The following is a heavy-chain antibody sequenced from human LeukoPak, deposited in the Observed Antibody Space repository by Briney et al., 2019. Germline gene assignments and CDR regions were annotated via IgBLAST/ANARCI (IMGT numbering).Heavy chain of an antibody. CDR2: IYYSGST. CDR1: GGSISSYY. J-gene: IGHJ5*02. D-gene: IGHD3-3*01. Sequence: PSETLSLTCTVSGGSISSYYWSWIRQPPGKGLEWIGYIYYSGSTNYNPSLKSRVTISVDTSKNQFSLKLSSVTAADTAVYYCARTHYDFWSGSLAWFDPWGQGTLVTVSS. V-gene: IGHV4-59*08. CDR3: ARTHYDFWSGSLAWFDP.